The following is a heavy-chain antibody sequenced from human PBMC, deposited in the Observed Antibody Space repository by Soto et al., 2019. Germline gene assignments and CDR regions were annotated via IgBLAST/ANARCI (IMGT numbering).Heavy chain of an antibody. D-gene: IGHD3-3*01. CDR2: FIPVYRTL. CDR1: GGSFGKSA. Sequence: SVKGSCKASGGSFGKSAISWVRQTPGQGLEWLGGFIPVYRTLNYAQKFQGRVTITADESTGTAYMTLSSLASDDTAVYYCAKGVIWIGYFTVDSWGQGTRVTVSS. J-gene: IGHJ4*02. V-gene: IGHV1-69*01. CDR3: AKGVIWIGYFTVDS.